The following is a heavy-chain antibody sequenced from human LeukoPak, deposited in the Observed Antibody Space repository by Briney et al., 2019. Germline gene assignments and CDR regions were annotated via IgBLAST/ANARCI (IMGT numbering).Heavy chain of an antibody. D-gene: IGHD6-13*01. CDR2: IIPIFGIA. V-gene: IGHV1-69*04. CDR3: ARGVIAAEPTRFDY. J-gene: IGHJ4*02. Sequence: GASVKVSCKASGGTFSSYAISWVRQAPGQGLEWMGRIIPIFGIANYAQKFQGRVTITADKSTSTAYMELSSLRSEDTAVYYCARGVIAAEPTRFDYWGQGTLVTVSS. CDR1: GGTFSSYA.